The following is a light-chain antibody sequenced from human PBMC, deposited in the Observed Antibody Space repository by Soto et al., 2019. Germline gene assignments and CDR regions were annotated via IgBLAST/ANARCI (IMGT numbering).Light chain of an antibody. Sequence: IQMTQSPSSLSASVGDTVTITCRASQDIRNELGWYQQKPGTAPKFLIYAASSLHSGVPSRFSGSGSGTDFTLTISGLKPEDCATYYCLQERGYPRTFGKGTKVEIK. V-gene: IGKV1-6*02. CDR3: LQERGYPRT. J-gene: IGKJ1*01. CDR1: QDIRNE. CDR2: AAS.